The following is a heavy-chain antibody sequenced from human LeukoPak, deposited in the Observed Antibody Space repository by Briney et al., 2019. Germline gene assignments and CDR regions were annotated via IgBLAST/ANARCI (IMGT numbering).Heavy chain of an antibody. D-gene: IGHD5-12*01. V-gene: IGHV3-7*01. CDR2: INQAGSVQ. CDR1: GITFTRHW. J-gene: IGHJ4*02. Sequence: GGSLRLSCAASGITFTRHWMSWVRQAPGKGLEWVANINQAGSVQYYVDSVKGRFTISRDDAKNSLYVQMNSLRDEDTAVYYCARVGYSGWNLEYWGQGTLVTVSS. CDR3: ARVGYSGWNLEY.